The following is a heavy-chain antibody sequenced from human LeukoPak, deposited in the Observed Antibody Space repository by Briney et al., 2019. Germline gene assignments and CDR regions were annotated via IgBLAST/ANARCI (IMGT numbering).Heavy chain of an antibody. CDR1: GFTFSSYA. CDR3: ARGSGRYYGSGSIYY. D-gene: IGHD3-10*01. V-gene: IGHV3-23*01. CDR2: ISGSGGST. Sequence: GGSLRLSCAASGFTFSSYAMSWVRQVPGKGLEWVSAISGSGGSTYYADSVKGRFTISRDNSKNTLYLQMNSLRAEDTAVYYCARGSGRYYGSGSIYYWGQGTLVTVSS. J-gene: IGHJ4*02.